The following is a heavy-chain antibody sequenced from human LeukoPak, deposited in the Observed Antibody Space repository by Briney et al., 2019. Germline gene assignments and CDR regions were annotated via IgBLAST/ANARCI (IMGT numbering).Heavy chain of an antibody. J-gene: IGHJ4*02. CDR3: ATYSGFFDY. CDR1: GFSFNSFA. D-gene: IGHD5-12*01. Sequence: GGSLRLSCAASGFSFNSFAMSWVRQAPGMGLEWVVAISGNGDNTYYTDPVKGRFTISRDNSKNTLYLQMNGLRAEDTAMYYCATYSGFFDYWGQGTLVTVSS. V-gene: IGHV3-23*01. CDR2: ISGNGDNT.